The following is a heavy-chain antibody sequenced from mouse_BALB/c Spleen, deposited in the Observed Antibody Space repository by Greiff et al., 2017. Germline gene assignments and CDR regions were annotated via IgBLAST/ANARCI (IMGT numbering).Heavy chain of an antibody. CDR1: GFTFSSYG. CDR2: ISSGGSYT. J-gene: IGHJ3*01. D-gene: IGHD2-1*01. V-gene: IGHV5-6*01. CDR3: ARHGNYSFAY. Sequence: EVQGVESGGDLVKPGGSLKLSCAASGFTFSSYGMSWVRQTPDKRLEWVATISSGGSYTYYPDRVKGRFTISRDNAKNTLYLQMSSLKSEDTAMYYCARHGNYSFAYWGQGTLVTVSA.